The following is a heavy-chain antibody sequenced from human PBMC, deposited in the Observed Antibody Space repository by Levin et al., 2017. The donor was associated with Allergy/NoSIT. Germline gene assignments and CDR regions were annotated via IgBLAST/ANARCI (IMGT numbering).Heavy chain of an antibody. D-gene: IGHD2-21*02. CDR3: ATVVVVTGRGVEDY. V-gene: IGHV3-33*01. Sequence: PGGSLRLSCAASGFTFTNFGMRWVRQAPGKGLEWVALIFYDGSKTYHADSVKGRFTVSRDNSKNTLYLQMNNLRVEDTAVYYCATVVVVTGRGVEDYWGQGILVTVSS. J-gene: IGHJ4*02. CDR1: GFTFTNFG. CDR2: IFYDGSKT.